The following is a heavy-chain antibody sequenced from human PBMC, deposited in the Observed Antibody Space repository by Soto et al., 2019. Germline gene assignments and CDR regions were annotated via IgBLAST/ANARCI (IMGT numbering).Heavy chain of an antibody. J-gene: IGHJ4*02. CDR2: IYYSGST. CDR1: GGSISSGGYY. CDR3: ASVDTAMVIFDY. D-gene: IGHD5-18*01. Sequence: SETLSLTCTVSGGSISSGGYYWSWIRQHPGKGLEWIGYIYYSGSTYYNPSLKSRVTISVDTSKNQFSLKLSSVTAADTAVYYCASVDTAMVIFDYWGQGTLVTVS. V-gene: IGHV4-31*03.